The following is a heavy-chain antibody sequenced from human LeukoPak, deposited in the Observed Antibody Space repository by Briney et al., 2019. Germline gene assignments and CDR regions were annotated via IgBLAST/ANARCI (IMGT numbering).Heavy chain of an antibody. J-gene: IGHJ6*02. V-gene: IGHV4-4*02. CDR2: IYHSGST. Sequence: SGTLSLTCAVSGGSISSSNWWSWVRQPPGKGLEWIGEIYHSGSTNYNPSLKSRVTISVDTSKNQFSLKLSSVTAADTAVYYCARGRTRAYSYGSGNYYYYGMDVWGQGTTVTVSS. D-gene: IGHD5-18*01. CDR3: ARGRTRAYSYGSGNYYYYGMDV. CDR1: GGSISSSNW.